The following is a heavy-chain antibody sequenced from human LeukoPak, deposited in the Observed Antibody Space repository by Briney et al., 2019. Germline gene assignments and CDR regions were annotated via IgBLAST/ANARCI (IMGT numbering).Heavy chain of an antibody. D-gene: IGHD3-22*01. CDR1: GFTFSSYE. CDR2: FSSSGSTI. CDR3: ARDLYDSSGYYYPAPEYFQH. Sequence: GGSLRLSCAASGFTFSSYEMNWVRQAPGKGLEWVSYFSSSGSTIYYADSVKGRFTISRDNAKNSLYLQMNSLRAEDTAVYYCARDLYDSSGYYYPAPEYFQHWGQGTLVTVSS. V-gene: IGHV3-48*03. J-gene: IGHJ1*01.